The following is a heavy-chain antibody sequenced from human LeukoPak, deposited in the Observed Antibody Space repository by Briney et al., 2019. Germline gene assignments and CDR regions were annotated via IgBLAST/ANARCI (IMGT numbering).Heavy chain of an antibody. Sequence: PSETLSLTCAVYGGSFSGYYWSWIRQPPGKGLEWIGEINHSGSTNYNPSLKSRVTISVDTSKNQFSLKLSSVTAVDTAVYYCARGVGALLLSWFDPWGQGTLVTVSS. CDR1: GGSFSGYY. CDR2: INHSGST. V-gene: IGHV4-34*01. CDR3: ARGVGALLLSWFDP. J-gene: IGHJ5*02. D-gene: IGHD1-26*01.